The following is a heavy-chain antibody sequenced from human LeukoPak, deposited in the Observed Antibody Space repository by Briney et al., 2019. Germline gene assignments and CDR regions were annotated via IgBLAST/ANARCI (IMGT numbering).Heavy chain of an antibody. CDR3: ARVSRMLGTSTLDN. D-gene: IGHD1-26*01. J-gene: IGHJ4*02. CDR1: GLTVSSNY. Sequence: PGGSLRLSCAASGLTVSSNYMSWVRQAPGKGLESVSVIYTGGSTYFTDSVNGRFTISRDYSKNTLYLEMNSLRVEDTAVYYCARVSRMLGTSTLDNWGQGTLVTVSS. V-gene: IGHV3-66*01. CDR2: IYTGGST.